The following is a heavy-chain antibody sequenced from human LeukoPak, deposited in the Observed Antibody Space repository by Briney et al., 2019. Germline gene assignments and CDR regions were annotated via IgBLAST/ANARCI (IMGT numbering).Heavy chain of an antibody. J-gene: IGHJ4*02. CDR3: ARGQHSSGYYLPN. CDR2: VIPIFGTA. CDR1: GGTFSSYA. D-gene: IGHD3-22*01. Sequence: SVKVSCKASGGTFSSYAISWVRQAPGQGLEWMGRVIPIFGTANYAQKFQGRVTITTDESTSTAYMELSSLRSEDTAVYYCARGQHSSGYYLPNWGQGTLVTVSS. V-gene: IGHV1-69*05.